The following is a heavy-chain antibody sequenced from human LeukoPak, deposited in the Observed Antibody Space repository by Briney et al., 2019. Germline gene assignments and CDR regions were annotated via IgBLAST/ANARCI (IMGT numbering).Heavy chain of an antibody. CDR2: IYTSGST. CDR3: ARVWSGSYYRAFDY. D-gene: IGHD1-26*01. Sequence: SQTLSLTCTVSGGSISSGSYYWSWIRQPAGKGLEWIGRIYTSGSTNYNPSLKSRVTISVDTSKNQFSLKLSSVTAADTAVYYCARVWSGSYYRAFDYWGQGTLVTVSS. J-gene: IGHJ4*02. V-gene: IGHV4-61*02. CDR1: GGSISSGSYY.